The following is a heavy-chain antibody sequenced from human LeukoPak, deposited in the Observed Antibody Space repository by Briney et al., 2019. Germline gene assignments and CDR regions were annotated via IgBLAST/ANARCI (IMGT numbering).Heavy chain of an antibody. CDR2: ITRSSNYI. J-gene: IGHJ4*02. V-gene: IGHV3-21*01. CDR3: ARDQGGVGY. Sequence: TGGSLRLSCLASGFTLSSYSMNWVRQAPGKGLEWVSSITRSSNYIYYADSVKGRFTISRDNAKNSLYLQMNSLRAEDTAVYYCARDQGGVGYWGQGTLVTVSS. D-gene: IGHD3-16*01. CDR1: GFTLSSYS.